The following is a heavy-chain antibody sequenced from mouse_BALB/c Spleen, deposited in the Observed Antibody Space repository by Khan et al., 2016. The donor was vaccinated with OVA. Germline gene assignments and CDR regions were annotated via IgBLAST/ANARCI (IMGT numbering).Heavy chain of an antibody. CDR2: IRNKANGYTT. Sequence: EVQLVESGGGLVQPRGSLRLSCATSGFTFTDYYMNWVRQPPGRALEWLGFIRNKANGYTTEYSASVKGRFTISSDNSQSILYLLMNTLRAEDSATYYCARDIGRIFFDYWGQGTTLTVSS. CDR3: ARDIGRIFFDY. J-gene: IGHJ2*01. CDR1: GFTFTDYY. V-gene: IGHV7-3*02. D-gene: IGHD3-1*01.